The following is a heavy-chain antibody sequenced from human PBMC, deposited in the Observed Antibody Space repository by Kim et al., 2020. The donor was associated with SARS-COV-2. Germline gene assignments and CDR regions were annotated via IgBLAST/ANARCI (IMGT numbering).Heavy chain of an antibody. V-gene: IGHV4-59*01. CDR3: ARDHAYYYYMDV. J-gene: IGHJ6*03. Sequence: SETLSLTCTVSGASITSYYWSWIRQPPGKGLEWIGYRYYSGSTNYNPSLKSRVTISVDTPKNQSSLRLSSVTAADTAVYYCARDHAYYYYMDVWGKGTTVTVSS. CDR2: RYYSGST. CDR1: GASITSYY.